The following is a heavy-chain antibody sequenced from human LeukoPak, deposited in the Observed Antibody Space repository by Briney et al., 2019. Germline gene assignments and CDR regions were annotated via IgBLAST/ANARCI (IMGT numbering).Heavy chain of an antibody. J-gene: IGHJ3*02. Sequence: SETLSLTCTVSGGSISSSSYYWGWIRQPPGKGLEWIGSIYYSGSTYYNPSLKSRVTISVDTSKNQFSLKLSSVTAADTAVYYCARDPLGYYDNAFDIWGQGTMVTVSS. CDR3: ARDPLGYYDNAFDI. D-gene: IGHD3-22*01. CDR1: GGSISSSSYY. V-gene: IGHV4-39*07. CDR2: IYYSGST.